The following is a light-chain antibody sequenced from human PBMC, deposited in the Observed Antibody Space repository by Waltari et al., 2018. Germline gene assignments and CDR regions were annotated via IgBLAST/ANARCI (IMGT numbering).Light chain of an antibody. V-gene: IGKV3-15*01. J-gene: IGKJ3*01. CDR2: GAS. Sequence: EIVMTQSPATLSVSPGERATLSCRASQSVRSNLAWYQQKPGQAPRLLIYGASTRATGIPARFSGSGSGTDFTLTISSLQSEDFAVYYCQQYNNWPPVFTSGPGTNVDIK. CDR3: QQYNNWPPVFT. CDR1: QSVRSN.